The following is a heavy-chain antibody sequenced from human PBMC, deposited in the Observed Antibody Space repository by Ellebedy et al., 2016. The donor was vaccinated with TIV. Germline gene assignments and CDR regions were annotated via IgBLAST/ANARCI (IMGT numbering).Heavy chain of an antibody. CDR2: VYGGVPT. V-gene: IGHV3-53*01. Sequence: GESLKISXAASGFTVSTNYMTWVRQAPGKGLEWVSVVYGGVPTYYSDSVKGRFTISSDNSKNTLYLQMNSLRADDTAMYYCARVMVYGVPGVLDIWGQGTMFTVSS. J-gene: IGHJ3*02. D-gene: IGHD2-8*01. CDR3: ARVMVYGVPGVLDI. CDR1: GFTVSTNY.